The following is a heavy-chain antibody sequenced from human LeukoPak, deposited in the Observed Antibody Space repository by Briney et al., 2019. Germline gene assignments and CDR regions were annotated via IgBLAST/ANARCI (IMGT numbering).Heavy chain of an antibody. CDR2: IYSGGST. J-gene: IGHJ4*02. Sequence: PGGSLRLSCAASGFTVSSNYMSWVRQAPGKGLEWVSVIYSGGSTYYAGSVKGRFTISRDNSKNTLYLQMNSLRAEDTAVYYCARDVRYYFDYWGQGTLVTVSS. CDR3: ARDVRYYFDY. V-gene: IGHV3-53*01. CDR1: GFTVSSNY.